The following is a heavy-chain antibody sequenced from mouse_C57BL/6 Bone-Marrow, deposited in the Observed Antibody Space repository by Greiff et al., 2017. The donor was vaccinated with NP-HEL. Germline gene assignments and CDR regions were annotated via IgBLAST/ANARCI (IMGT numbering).Heavy chain of an antibody. J-gene: IGHJ1*03. CDR3: ARDSLRYWYFDV. Sequence: DVKLVESGGGLVQPGESLKLSCESNEYEFPSHDMSWVRKTPEKRLELVAAINSDGGSTYYPDTMERRFIIARDNTKNTLYLQMSSLRSEDTALYYWARDSLRYWYFDVWGTGTTVTVSS. V-gene: IGHV5-2*01. CDR1: EYEFPSHD. CDR2: INSDGGST. D-gene: IGHD6-1*01.